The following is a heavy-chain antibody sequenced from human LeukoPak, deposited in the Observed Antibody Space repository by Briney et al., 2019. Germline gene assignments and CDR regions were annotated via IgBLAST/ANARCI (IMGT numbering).Heavy chain of an antibody. Sequence: SVKVSCKASGGTFSSYAISWVRQAPGQGLEWMGRIIPILGIANYAQKFQGRVTITADKSTSTAYMELSSLRSEDTAVCYCARASSRDGYNPVDYWGQGTLVTVSS. CDR3: ARASSRDGYNPVDY. V-gene: IGHV1-69*04. CDR1: GGTFSSYA. J-gene: IGHJ4*02. CDR2: IIPILGIA. D-gene: IGHD5-24*01.